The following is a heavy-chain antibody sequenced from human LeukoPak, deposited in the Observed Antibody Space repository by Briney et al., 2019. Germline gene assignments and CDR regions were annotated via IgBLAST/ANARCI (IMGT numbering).Heavy chain of an antibody. D-gene: IGHD2-15*01. CDR2: IGTAGDT. CDR3: AKAPVTTCRGAFCYPFDY. Sequence: GGSLRLSCAASGFTFSSYDMHWVRQATGKGLEWVSAIGTAGDTYYPGSVKGRFTISRDSSKNTLFLQMNRLRPEDAAVYYCAKAPVTTCRGAFCYPFDYWGLGTLVTVSS. V-gene: IGHV3-13*01. J-gene: IGHJ4*02. CDR1: GFTFSSYD.